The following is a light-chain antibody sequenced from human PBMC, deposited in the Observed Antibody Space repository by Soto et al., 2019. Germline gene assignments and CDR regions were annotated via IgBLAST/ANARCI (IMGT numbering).Light chain of an antibody. CDR3: QQYGSSPRT. CDR1: QSVSSSY. V-gene: IGKV3-20*01. Sequence: EIVLTHSQGTLSFSPVESMTLXSMASQSVSSSYLAWYQQKPGQAPRLLIYGASSRATGIPDRFSGSGSGTDFTLTISRLEPEDFAVYYCQQYGSSPRTFGQGTKVDIK. CDR2: GAS. J-gene: IGKJ1*01.